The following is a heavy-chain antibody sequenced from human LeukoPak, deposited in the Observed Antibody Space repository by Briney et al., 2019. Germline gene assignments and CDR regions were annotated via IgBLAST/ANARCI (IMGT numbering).Heavy chain of an antibody. V-gene: IGHV3-23*01. CDR3: AKDLLRYYDILTPLHGGGCFDY. CDR1: GFTFSSYA. Sequence: GGSLRLSCAASGFTFSSYAMSWVRQAPGKGLEWVSAISGSGGSTYYADSVKGRFTISRDNSKNTLYLQMNSLRAEDTAVYYCAKDLLRYYDILTPLHGGGCFDYWGQGTLVTVSS. CDR2: ISGSGGST. J-gene: IGHJ4*02. D-gene: IGHD3-9*01.